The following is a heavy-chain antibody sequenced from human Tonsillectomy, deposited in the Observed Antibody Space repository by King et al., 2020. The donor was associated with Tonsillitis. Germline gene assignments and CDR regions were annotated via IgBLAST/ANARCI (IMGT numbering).Heavy chain of an antibody. Sequence: VQLVESGGGLVKPGRSLRLSCTASGFTFGDYAMSWFRPAPGKGLEWVGFIRSKAYGGTTEYAASVKGRFTISRDDSKSIAYLQMNSLKTEDTAVYYCTIRSYGYYFDYWGQGTLVTVSS. J-gene: IGHJ4*02. D-gene: IGHD4-17*01. CDR1: GFTFGDYA. CDR2: IRSKAYGGTT. V-gene: IGHV3-49*05. CDR3: TIRSYGYYFDY.